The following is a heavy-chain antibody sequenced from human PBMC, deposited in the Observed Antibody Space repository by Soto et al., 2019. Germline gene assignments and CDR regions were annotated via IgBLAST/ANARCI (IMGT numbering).Heavy chain of an antibody. V-gene: IGHV1-46*03. Sequence: ASVKVSCKASGYTFTSYYMHWVRQAPGQGLEWMGIINPSGGSTSYAQRFQGRVTMTRDTSTSTVYMELSSLRSEDTAVYYCARVYCSGGSCYSIDYWGQGTLVTVSS. D-gene: IGHD2-15*01. CDR1: GYTFTSYY. J-gene: IGHJ4*02. CDR2: INPSGGST. CDR3: ARVYCSGGSCYSIDY.